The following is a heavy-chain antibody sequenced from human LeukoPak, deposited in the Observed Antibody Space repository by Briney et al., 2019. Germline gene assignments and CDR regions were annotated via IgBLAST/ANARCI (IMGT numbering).Heavy chain of an antibody. CDR3: AKARYFDWLPDY. J-gene: IGHJ4*02. D-gene: IGHD3-9*01. V-gene: IGHV3-23*01. CDR2: ISGSGGST. CDR1: GFTFSSYA. Sequence: GGSLRLSCAASGFTFSSYAMSRVRQAPGKGLEWVSAISGSGGSTYYADSVKGRFTISRDNSKNTLYLQMNSLRAEDTAVYYCAKARYFDWLPDYWGQGTLVTVSS.